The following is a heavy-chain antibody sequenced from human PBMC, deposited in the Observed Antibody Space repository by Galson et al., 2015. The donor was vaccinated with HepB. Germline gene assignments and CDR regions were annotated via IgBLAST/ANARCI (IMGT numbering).Heavy chain of an antibody. Sequence: QSGAEVKKPGESLRISCKGSGYIFTSFWITWVRLMPGKGLECMGRIDPRDSYINYSPSFQGHVTIPADKAITTAYLQWSSLRASDTAIYYCARFRSDSDTFDLWGQGTMVTV. J-gene: IGHJ3*01. D-gene: IGHD2-21*02. V-gene: IGHV5-10-1*01. CDR1: GYIFTSFW. CDR2: IDPRDSYI. CDR3: ARFRSDSDTFDL.